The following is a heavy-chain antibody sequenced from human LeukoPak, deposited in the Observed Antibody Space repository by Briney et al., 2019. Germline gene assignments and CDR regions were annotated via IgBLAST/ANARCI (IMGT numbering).Heavy chain of an antibody. CDR3: ARETYYYDSSGYQNWFDP. CDR1: GGSISRYY. CDR2: IYYSGST. D-gene: IGHD3-22*01. V-gene: IGHV4-59*01. J-gene: IGHJ5*02. Sequence: SETLSLTCTVSGGSISRYYWSWIRQPPGKGLEWIGYIYYSGSTNYNPSLKSRVTISVDTSKNQFSLKLSSVTAADTAVYYCARETYYYDSSGYQNWFDPWGQGTLVTVSS.